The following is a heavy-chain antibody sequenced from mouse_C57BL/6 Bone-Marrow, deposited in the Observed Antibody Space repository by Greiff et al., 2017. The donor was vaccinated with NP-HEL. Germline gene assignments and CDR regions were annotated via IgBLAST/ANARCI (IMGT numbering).Heavy chain of an antibody. D-gene: IGHD2-4*01. CDR3: ARDGGLYAMDY. Sequence: EVMLVESGGGLVQSGRSLRLSCATSGFTFSDFYMEWVRQAPGKGLEWIAASRNKANDYTTEYSASVKGRFIVSRDTSQSILYLQMNALRAEDTAIYYCARDGGLYAMDYWGQGTSVTVSS. CDR1: GFTFSDFY. V-gene: IGHV7-1*01. J-gene: IGHJ4*01. CDR2: SRNKANDYTT.